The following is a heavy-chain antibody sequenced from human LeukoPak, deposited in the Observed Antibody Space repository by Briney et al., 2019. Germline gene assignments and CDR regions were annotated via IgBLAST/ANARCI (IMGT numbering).Heavy chain of an antibody. V-gene: IGHV4-59*01. Sequence: SETLSLTGTVSGGSISGNYWSWIRQPPGRGLEWIGYLYYTGSARYSPSLKSRVTMTVDTSKNQFSLKLTSATAADTAVYYCARVGRDGYNYFDFWGQGTLVTVSS. D-gene: IGHD5-24*01. CDR2: LYYTGSA. CDR1: GGSISGNY. J-gene: IGHJ4*02. CDR3: ARVGRDGYNYFDF.